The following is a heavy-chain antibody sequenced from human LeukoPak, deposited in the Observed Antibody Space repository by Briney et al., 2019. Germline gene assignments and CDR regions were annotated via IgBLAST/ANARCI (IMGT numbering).Heavy chain of an antibody. V-gene: IGHV1-3*01. Sequence: ASVKVSCKVSGYTLTELSMHWVRQAPGQRLEWMGWINAGNGNTKYSQKFQGRVTITRDTSASTAYMELSSLRSEDTAVYYCARDRNYGDYSGDAFDIWGQGTMVTVSS. D-gene: IGHD4-17*01. CDR2: INAGNGNT. CDR3: ARDRNYGDYSGDAFDI. CDR1: GYTLTELS. J-gene: IGHJ3*02.